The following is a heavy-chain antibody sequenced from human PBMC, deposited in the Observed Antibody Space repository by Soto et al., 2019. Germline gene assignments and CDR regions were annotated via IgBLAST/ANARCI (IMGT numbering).Heavy chain of an antibody. V-gene: IGHV4-39*02. CDR1: GGASATTSYF. CDR3: SRRAPEGFDP. J-gene: IGHJ5*02. Sequence: SQTASLSCTCSGGASATTSYFWAWIRRPPGQGLEWIWSIDYRGTVYNNPSLKSRFPISLDTSNKHFSLNLYSLTADDTALYYCSRRAPEGFDPWGQGTLVTVSS. CDR2: IDYRGTV.